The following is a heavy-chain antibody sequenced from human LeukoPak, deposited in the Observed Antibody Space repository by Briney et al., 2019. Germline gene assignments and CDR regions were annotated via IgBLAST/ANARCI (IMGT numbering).Heavy chain of an antibody. CDR2: ISGSGGST. D-gene: IGHD1-26*01. CDR3: AKDPRGSSPLYYFDY. Sequence: PGGSLRLSCAASGFTFSDYYMSWIRQAPGKGLEWVSAISGSGGSTYYADSVKGRFTISRDNSKNTLYLQMNSLRAEDTAVYYCAKDPRGSSPLYYFDYWGQGTLVTVSS. V-gene: IGHV3-23*01. J-gene: IGHJ4*02. CDR1: GFTFSDYY.